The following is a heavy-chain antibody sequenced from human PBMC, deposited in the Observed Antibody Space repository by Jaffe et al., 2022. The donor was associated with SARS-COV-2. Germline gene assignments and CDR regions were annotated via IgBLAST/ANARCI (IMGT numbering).Heavy chain of an antibody. Sequence: EVQLVESGGGLVKPGESLRLSCVASGFNFKTYGMTWVRQAPGKGLEWVSVIGRDATYTHYADSVMGRFTISRDNAKNSVYLQMNSLRADDTATYYCARDSSEWSRDYWGQGTLVTVSS. J-gene: IGHJ4*02. V-gene: IGHV3-21*01. D-gene: IGHD6-19*01. CDR3: ARDSSEWSRDY. CDR1: GFNFKTYG. CDR2: IGRDATYT.